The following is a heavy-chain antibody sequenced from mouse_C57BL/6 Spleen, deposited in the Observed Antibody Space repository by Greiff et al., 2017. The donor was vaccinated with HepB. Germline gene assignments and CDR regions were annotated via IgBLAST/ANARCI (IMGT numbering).Heavy chain of an antibody. CDR1: GFNIKDYY. J-gene: IGHJ2*01. Sequence: EVQLQQSGAELVKPGASVKLSCTASGFNIKDYYMHWVKQRTEQGLEWIGRIDPEDGETKYAPKLQGKATITADTSSNTAYLKRSSLTSEDTAVDYWARTSYSNYGVDDWGQGTTLTVSS. CDR2: IDPEDGET. D-gene: IGHD2-5*01. V-gene: IGHV14-2*01. CDR3: ARTSYSNYGVDD.